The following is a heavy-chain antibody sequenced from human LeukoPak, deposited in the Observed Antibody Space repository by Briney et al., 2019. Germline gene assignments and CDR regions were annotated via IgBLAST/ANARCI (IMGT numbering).Heavy chain of an antibody. V-gene: IGHV3-23*01. J-gene: IGHJ4*02. CDR3: AKTTAGYSSGRYPGWPVDY. CDR2: ISGSGGST. CDR1: GFTFNSYA. D-gene: IGHD6-19*01. Sequence: GSLRLSCAASGFTFNSYAMYWVRQAPGKGLEWVSGISGSGGSTYHADSVKRRFSISRDNSRNTVFLQMHSLRAEDTALYYCAKTTAGYSSGRYPGWPVDYWGQGTLVTVSS.